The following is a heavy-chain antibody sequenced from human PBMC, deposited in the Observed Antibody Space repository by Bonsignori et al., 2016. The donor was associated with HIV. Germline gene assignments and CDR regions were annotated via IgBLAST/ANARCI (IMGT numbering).Heavy chain of an antibody. D-gene: IGHD3-16*02. CDR3: VRGLLLITFGEIIAPFDY. J-gene: IGHJ4*02. V-gene: IGHV4-34*01. CDR2: INHGGAT. Sequence: SETLSLTCALYGGSFSGYYWSWIRQSPGKGLEWIGEINHGGATKYNPSLKSRVTLSIDASKNQFSLKVISVTAADTAVYYCVRGLLLITFGEIIAPFDYWGQGSLVTVSS. CDR1: GGSFSGYY.